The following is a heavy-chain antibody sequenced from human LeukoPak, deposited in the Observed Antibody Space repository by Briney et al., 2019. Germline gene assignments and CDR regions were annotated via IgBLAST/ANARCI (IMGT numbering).Heavy chain of an antibody. Sequence: SETLSLTCAVYGGSFSGYYWSWIRQPPGKGLEWIGEINHSGSTNYNPSLKSRVTRSVDTSKNQFSLKLSSVTAADTAVYYCGKGKNPQLHCRNLYKVLDLWGPGTPVTGSS. V-gene: IGHV4-34*01. J-gene: IGHJ2*01. CDR3: GKGKNPQLHCRNLYKVLDL. CDR1: GGSFSGYY. CDR2: INHSGST. D-gene: IGHD1-1*01.